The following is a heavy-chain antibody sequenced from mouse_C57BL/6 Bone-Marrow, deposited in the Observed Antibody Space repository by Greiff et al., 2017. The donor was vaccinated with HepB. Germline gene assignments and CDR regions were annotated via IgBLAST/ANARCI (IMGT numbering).Heavy chain of an antibody. Sequence: DVQLVESGAELVRPGASVKLSCTASGFNIKDDYMHWVKQRPEQGLEWIGWIDPENGDTEYASKFQGKATITADTSSNTAYLQLSSLTSEDTAVYYCTPSFYYGSSYGYFDVWGTGTTVTVSS. CDR2: IDPENGDT. CDR3: TPSFYYGSSYGYFDV. V-gene: IGHV14-4*01. J-gene: IGHJ1*03. CDR1: GFNIKDDY. D-gene: IGHD1-1*01.